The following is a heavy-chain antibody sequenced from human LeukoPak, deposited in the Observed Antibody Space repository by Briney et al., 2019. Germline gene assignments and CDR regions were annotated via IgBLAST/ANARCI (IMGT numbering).Heavy chain of an antibody. Sequence: GGSLRLSCAAFGFTFSNYAMSWVRQAPGKGLEWVSAISGSGGSTYYADSVKGRFTISRDNAKKSVYLQMNSLRAEDTAVYYCARAYSERYGLGYYYMDVWGKGTTVTISS. CDR1: GFTFSNYA. D-gene: IGHD1-26*01. V-gene: IGHV3-23*01. CDR3: ARAYSERYGLGYYYMDV. J-gene: IGHJ6*03. CDR2: ISGSGGST.